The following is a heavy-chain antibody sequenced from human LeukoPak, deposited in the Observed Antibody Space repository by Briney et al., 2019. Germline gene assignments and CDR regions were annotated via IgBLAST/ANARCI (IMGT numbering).Heavy chain of an antibody. Sequence: SETLSLTCAVYGRSFSGYYWSWIRHPPGKGLEEIGENNHSGSTNYNPSLKRKVTTSVDTSKHQISLKPSSVTAADTAVYYCARGFYDILTGRSPRASNWFDPWGQGTLVTVSS. V-gene: IGHV4-34*01. J-gene: IGHJ5*02. D-gene: IGHD3-9*01. CDR1: GRSFSGYY. CDR3: ARGFYDILTGRSPRASNWFDP. CDR2: NNHSGST.